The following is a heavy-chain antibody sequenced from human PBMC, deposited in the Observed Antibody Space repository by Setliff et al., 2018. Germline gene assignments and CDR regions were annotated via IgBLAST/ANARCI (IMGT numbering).Heavy chain of an antibody. CDR2: IIPIFGNT. D-gene: IGHD6-13*01. CDR3: ARAGQQQLVQNYGFDP. Sequence: ASVKVSCKASGGTFSSYAISWVRQAPGQGLEWMGGIIPIFGNTNYAQKLQGRVTMTTDTSTSTAYMELRSLRSDDTAVYYCARAGQQQLVQNYGFDPWGQGTLVTVSS. CDR1: GGTFSSYA. J-gene: IGHJ5*02. V-gene: IGHV1-18*01.